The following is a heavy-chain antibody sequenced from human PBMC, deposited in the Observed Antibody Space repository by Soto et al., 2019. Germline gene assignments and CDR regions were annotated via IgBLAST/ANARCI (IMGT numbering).Heavy chain of an antibody. CDR2: MNPNSGNT. V-gene: IGHV1-8*01. Sequence: ASVKVSCKASGYTFTSYDINWVRQATGQGLGWMGWMNPNSGNTGYAQKFQGRVTMTRNTSISTAYMELSSLRSEGTAVYYCARGRGYDSSGYYSHTSYYYYYYGMDVWGQGTTVTVSS. J-gene: IGHJ6*02. CDR3: ARGRGYDSSGYYSHTSYYYYYYGMDV. D-gene: IGHD3-22*01. CDR1: GYTFTSYD.